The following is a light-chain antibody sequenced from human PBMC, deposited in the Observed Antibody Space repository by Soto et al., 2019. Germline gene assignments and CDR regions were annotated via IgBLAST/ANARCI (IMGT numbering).Light chain of an antibody. J-gene: IGKJ4*01. CDR3: HQYSYSPLT. Sequence: EIVLTQSPGTLSLSPGERATLSCRASQTVRTNYLAWFQHKPGQAPRLLIYGASSRATGIPDRFSGSGSGTDFTLTINTLEPEAFAVYFYHQYSYSPLTFGGGPKVDIK. CDR2: GAS. CDR1: QTVRTNY. V-gene: IGKV3-20*01.